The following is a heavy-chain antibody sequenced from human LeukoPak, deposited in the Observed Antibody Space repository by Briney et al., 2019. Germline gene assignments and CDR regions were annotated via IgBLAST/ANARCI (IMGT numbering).Heavy chain of an antibody. CDR3: AREPNYYGVDY. V-gene: IGHV4-59*12. CDR1: GGSISDYF. J-gene: IGHJ4*02. CDR2: VFYNGST. D-gene: IGHD3-10*01. Sequence: SETLSLTCTVSGGSISDYFWSWIRQPPGKGLEWVGYVFYNGSTNYNPSLKSRVTISVDTSKNQFSLKLSSVTAADTAVYYCAREPNYYGVDYWGQGTLVTVSS.